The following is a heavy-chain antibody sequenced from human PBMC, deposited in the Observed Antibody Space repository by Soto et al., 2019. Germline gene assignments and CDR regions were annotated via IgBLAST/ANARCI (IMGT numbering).Heavy chain of an antibody. CDR1: GYTFTSYG. J-gene: IGHJ6*02. Sequence: QVQLVQSGAEVKKPGASVKVSCKASGYTFTSYGISWVRQAPGQGLEWMGWISAYNGNTNYSQKLQGRVTMTTDTSTSTAYMELRSLKSADTAVYYCAGYCISTSCPYCMDVWGQGTTVTVSS. V-gene: IGHV1-18*01. D-gene: IGHD2-2*01. CDR2: ISAYNGNT. CDR3: AGYCISTSCPYCMDV.